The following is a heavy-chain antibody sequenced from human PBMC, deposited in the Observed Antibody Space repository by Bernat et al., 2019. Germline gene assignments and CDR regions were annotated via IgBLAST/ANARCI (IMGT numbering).Heavy chain of an antibody. V-gene: IGHV4-59*01. CDR1: GGSISSYY. J-gene: IGHJ6*03. CDR2: IYYSGST. CDR3: ARVRRTYYYYYMDV. Sequence: GAGGGLGRRGGALARTCTVSGGSISSYYWSWIRQPPGKGLEWIGYIYYSGSTNYNPSLKSRVTISVDTSKNQFSLKLSSVTAADTAVYYCARVRRTYYYYYMDVWGKGTTVTVSS.